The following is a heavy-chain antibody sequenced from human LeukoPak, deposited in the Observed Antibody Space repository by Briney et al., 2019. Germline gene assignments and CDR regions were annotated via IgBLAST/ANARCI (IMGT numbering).Heavy chain of an antibody. D-gene: IGHD3-22*01. J-gene: IGHJ4*02. CDR1: GGSISSGGYY. CDR2: IYYSGST. Sequence: SETLSLTCTVSGGSISSGGYYWSWIRQHPGKGLEWIGYIYYSGSTYYNPSLKSRVTISVDTSKNQFSLKLSSVTAADTAVYYCARDARSGYCDYWGQGTLVTVSS. V-gene: IGHV4-31*03. CDR3: ARDARSGYCDY.